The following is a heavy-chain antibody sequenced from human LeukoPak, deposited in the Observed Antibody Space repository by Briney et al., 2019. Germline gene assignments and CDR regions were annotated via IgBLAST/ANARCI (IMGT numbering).Heavy chain of an antibody. V-gene: IGHV3-30-3*01. CDR2: ISSDGNNK. J-gene: IGHJ6*02. CDR3: ARSDIVVVPTPITSYYYYGMDV. Sequence: GKSLGLSCAASGFTFNHYAMHWVRQAPGKGLEWVALISSDGNNKLYADSVKGRFTISRDYSKNTLYLQVNSLRPEDTAVYFCARSDIVVVPTPITSYYYYGMDVWGQGTTVTVSS. D-gene: IGHD2-2*02. CDR1: GFTFNHYA.